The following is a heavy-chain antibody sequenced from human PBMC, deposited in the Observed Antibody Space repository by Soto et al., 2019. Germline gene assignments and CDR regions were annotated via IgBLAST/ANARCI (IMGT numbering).Heavy chain of an antibody. CDR3: ARMTYGDNALYYFDF. CDR1: DGSISPSY. Sequence: SETLSLTCTVSDGSISPSYWTWILLPPGKGREWIGHIYYTGSTDYNPPLKSRVTISVDTSQKQFSLTLNSVSAADTAVYYCARMTYGDNALYYFDFWGQGALVT. CDR2: IYYTGST. V-gene: IGHV4-59*01. J-gene: IGHJ4*02. D-gene: IGHD4-17*01.